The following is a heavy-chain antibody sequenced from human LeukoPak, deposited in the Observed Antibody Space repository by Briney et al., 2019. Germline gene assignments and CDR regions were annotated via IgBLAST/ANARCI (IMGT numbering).Heavy chain of an antibody. CDR1: GGSISSSSYY. CDR3: ASGRWYYYDSSGYYSSTNYYYYYYMDV. J-gene: IGHJ6*03. V-gene: IGHV4-39*07. D-gene: IGHD3-22*01. CDR2: IYYSGST. Sequence: PSETLSLTCTVSGGSISSSSYYWGWIRQPPGKGLEWIGSIYYSGSTYYNPSLKSRVTISVDTSKNQFSLKLSSVTAADTAVYYCASGRWYYYDSSGYYSSTNYYYYYYMDVWGKGTTVTVSS.